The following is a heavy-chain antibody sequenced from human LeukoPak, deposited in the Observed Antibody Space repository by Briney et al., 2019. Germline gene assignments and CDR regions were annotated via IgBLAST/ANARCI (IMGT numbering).Heavy chain of an antibody. D-gene: IGHD2-15*01. CDR2: ISSSGGST. V-gene: IGHV3-23*01. CDR1: GFTFVNYA. Sequence: YPGGSLRLSCAASGFTFVNYAMSWVRRAPGRGLEWPSAISSSGGSTYYADSVKGRFTISRDNSKNTLHLQMNSLRTEDTAVYHCARQLGYCSDGSCYFDYWGQGTLVTVSS. J-gene: IGHJ4*02. CDR3: ARQLGYCSDGSCYFDY.